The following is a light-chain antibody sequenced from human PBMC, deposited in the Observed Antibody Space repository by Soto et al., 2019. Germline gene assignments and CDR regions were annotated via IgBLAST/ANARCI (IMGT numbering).Light chain of an antibody. Sequence: IVLTQSPATRAFSPGERAHLSCMASQSLTRNLAWYQHKPGQSPRLLIYGASARATGIPDRFSGSGSGTEFTLTISRLEPEDFAVYYCQQYDNSPQTFGQGTKVDI. CDR1: QSLTRN. CDR3: QQYDNSPQT. V-gene: IGKV3-20*01. J-gene: IGKJ1*01. CDR2: GAS.